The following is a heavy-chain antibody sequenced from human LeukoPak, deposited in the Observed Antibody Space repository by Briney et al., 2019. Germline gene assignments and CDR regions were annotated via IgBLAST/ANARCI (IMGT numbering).Heavy chain of an antibody. CDR3: AREEVATIIDY. V-gene: IGHV3-48*01. CDR2: ISSSSSTI. CDR1: GFTFSSYS. J-gene: IGHJ4*02. D-gene: IGHD5-12*01. Sequence: GGSLRLSCAASGFTFSSYSMNWVRQAPGKGLEWVSYISSSSSTIYYADSVKGRFTISRDNAKNSLYLQTNSLRAEDTAVYYCAREEVATIIDYWGQGTLVTVSS.